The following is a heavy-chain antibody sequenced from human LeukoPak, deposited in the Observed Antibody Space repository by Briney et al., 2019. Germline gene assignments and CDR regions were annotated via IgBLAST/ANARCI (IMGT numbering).Heavy chain of an antibody. Sequence: ASVKVSCKVSGYTLTELSMHWVRQAPGKGLEWMGGFDPEDGETIYAQKFQGRVTMTEDTSTDTAYMELRSLTSDDTAVYYCASDAPTIGYYDSSGYEMMVWGQGTLVTVSS. CDR1: GYTLTELS. D-gene: IGHD3-22*01. CDR3: ASDAPTIGYYDSSGYEMMV. CDR2: FDPEDGET. J-gene: IGHJ4*02. V-gene: IGHV1-24*01.